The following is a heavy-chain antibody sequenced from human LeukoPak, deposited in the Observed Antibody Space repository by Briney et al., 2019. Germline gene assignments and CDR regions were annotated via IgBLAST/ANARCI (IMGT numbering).Heavy chain of an antibody. D-gene: IGHD5-18*01. Sequence: ASVTVSCKASGYTFTSYYMHWVRQAPGQGLEWMGIINPSGGSTSYAQKFQGRVTMTRDTSTSTVYMELSSLRSEDTAVYYCARDGYSYGYGGDAFDIWGQGTMVTVSS. CDR2: INPSGGST. CDR1: GYTFTSYY. V-gene: IGHV1-46*01. J-gene: IGHJ3*02. CDR3: ARDGYSYGYGGDAFDI.